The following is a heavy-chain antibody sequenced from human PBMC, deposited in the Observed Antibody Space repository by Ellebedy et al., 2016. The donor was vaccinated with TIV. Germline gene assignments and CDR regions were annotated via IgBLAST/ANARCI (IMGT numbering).Heavy chain of an antibody. CDR3: AKGRGGGSDTSAPRYYFDY. CDR1: GFTFSSYA. V-gene: IGHV3-23*01. D-gene: IGHD3-22*01. J-gene: IGHJ4*02. CDR2: ISSTGSRT. Sequence: PGGSLRLSCAASGFTFSSYAMSWVRQAPGKGLEWVSTISSTGSRTYYADSVEGRFIISRDSSKKTLYLQMNSLRAEDTAVYYCAKGRGGGSDTSAPRYYFDYWGLGTLVTVSS.